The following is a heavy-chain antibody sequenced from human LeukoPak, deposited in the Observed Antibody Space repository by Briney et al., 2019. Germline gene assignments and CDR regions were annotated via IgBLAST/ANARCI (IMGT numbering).Heavy chain of an antibody. CDR3: AKVRIVVVVSDAFDI. CDR2: ISWNSGSI. Sequence: PGGSLRLSCAASGFTFDDYAMHWVRQAPGKGLEWVSGISWNSGSIGYADSVKDRFTISRDNAKNSLYLQMNSLRAEDTALYYCAKVRIVVVVSDAFDIWGQGTMVTVSS. CDR1: GFTFDDYA. V-gene: IGHV3-9*01. J-gene: IGHJ3*02. D-gene: IGHD2-15*01.